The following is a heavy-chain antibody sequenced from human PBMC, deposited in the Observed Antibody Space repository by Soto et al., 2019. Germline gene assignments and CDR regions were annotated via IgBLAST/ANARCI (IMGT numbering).Heavy chain of an antibody. D-gene: IGHD2-2*01. V-gene: IGHV1-18*01. CDR1: GYTFISYG. CDR3: ARAGVRTSWLGLLGTGAHGVEIDF. CDR2: ISPYNGKT. Sequence: QVQLVQSGAEVKKTGASVEVSCKASGYTFISYGISWVRQAPGQGLEWMGWISPYNGKTNYAQTFQGRATMTTDRSTSTAYMELRRLRSDDTAVYYCARAGVRTSWLGLLGTGAHGVEIDFWGQGTLVTVSS. J-gene: IGHJ4*02.